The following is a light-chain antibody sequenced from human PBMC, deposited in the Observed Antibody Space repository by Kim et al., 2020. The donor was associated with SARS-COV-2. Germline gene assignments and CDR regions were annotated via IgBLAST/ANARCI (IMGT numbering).Light chain of an antibody. CDR1: QSVTSSY. V-gene: IGKV3-20*01. J-gene: IGKJ1*01. CDR2: GAS. Sequence: YPGERATLSCRASQSVTSSYLAWYQQKPGQAPRLLIYGASSRATGIPDRISGRGSGTDFTLTISGLEPEDFAVYYCQQYGSLPRTFGQGTKVDIK. CDR3: QQYGSLPRT.